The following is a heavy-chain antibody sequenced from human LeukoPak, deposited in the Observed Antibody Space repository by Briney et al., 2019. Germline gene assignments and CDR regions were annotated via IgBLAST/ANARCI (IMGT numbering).Heavy chain of an antibody. CDR3: ARGGKATVVTM. D-gene: IGHD4-23*01. V-gene: IGHV4-4*07. CDR2: IYSSGST. Sequence: SETLSLTCTVSGGPINSYYWSWIRQPAGKGLERIGRIYSSGSTNYNPSLKSRVSMSVDTSKNQFSLKLTSVTAADTAVYYCARGGKATVVTMWGQGILVTVSS. J-gene: IGHJ4*02. CDR1: GGPINSYY.